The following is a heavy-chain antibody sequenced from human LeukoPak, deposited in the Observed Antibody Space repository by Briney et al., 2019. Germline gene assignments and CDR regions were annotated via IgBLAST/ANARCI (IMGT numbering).Heavy chain of an antibody. CDR1: GFTFSSHA. J-gene: IGHJ4*02. CDR2: ISGSGGST. CDR3: AKATGYNWNYFDN. V-gene: IGHV3-23*01. D-gene: IGHD1-20*01. Sequence: GGSLRLSCAVSGFTFSSHAMSWGRQAPGKGLEWVSAISGSGGSTYYADSVKGRFTISRDNSKNTLYLQMNSLRAEDTAVYYCAKATGYNWNYFDNWGQGTLVTVSS.